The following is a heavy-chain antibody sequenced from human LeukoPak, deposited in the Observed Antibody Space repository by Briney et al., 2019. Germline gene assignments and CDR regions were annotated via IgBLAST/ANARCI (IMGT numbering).Heavy chain of an antibody. Sequence: PSETLSLTCTVSGYSISSGYYWGWIRQPPGKGLEWIGSIYHSGSTYYNPSLKSRVTISVDTSKNQFSLKLSSVTAADTAVYYCARAGGYYDSSGYLFYWGQGTLVIVSS. V-gene: IGHV4-38-2*02. CDR2: IYHSGST. J-gene: IGHJ4*02. D-gene: IGHD3-22*01. CDR3: ARAGGYYDSSGYLFY. CDR1: GYSISSGYY.